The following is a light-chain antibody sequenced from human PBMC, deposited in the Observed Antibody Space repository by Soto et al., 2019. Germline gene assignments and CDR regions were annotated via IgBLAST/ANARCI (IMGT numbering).Light chain of an antibody. V-gene: IGLV2-11*01. CDR2: DVS. Sequence: QSALTQPRSVSGSPGQSVTISCTGTSSDVGGYNYVSWYQHHPGKAPKLMIYDVSKRPSGVPDRFSGSKSGNTASLTISGLQAEDEADYYCCSYAGSFILVFGGGTQLTVL. CDR1: SSDVGGYNY. CDR3: CSYAGSFILV. J-gene: IGLJ2*01.